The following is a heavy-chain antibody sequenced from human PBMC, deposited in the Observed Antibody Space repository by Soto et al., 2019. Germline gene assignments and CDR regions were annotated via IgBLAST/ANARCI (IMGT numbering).Heavy chain of an antibody. V-gene: IGHV4-30-2*01. J-gene: IGHJ4*02. CDR3: ARGSYGAGSDH. CDR1: GCSVGIGCYS. CDR2: VFHSGST. Sequence: SVTLSLTCSVSGCSVGIGCYSWLWIRQPPGNCLEWIGYVFHSGSTYYSPSLQSRVTISIDGSKNQFYLELASVTAADTAVYYCARGSYGAGSDHLGQGILVTVSS. D-gene: IGHD3-10*01.